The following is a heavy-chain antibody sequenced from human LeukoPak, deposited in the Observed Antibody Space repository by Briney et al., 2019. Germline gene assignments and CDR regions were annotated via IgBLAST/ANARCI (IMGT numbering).Heavy chain of an antibody. CDR3: ARLSTSDTDGNYFDF. D-gene: IGHD1-1*01. J-gene: IGHJ4*02. CDR1: GGSISSSSYY. V-gene: IGHV4-39*01. CDR2: INYSGRT. Sequence: SETLPLTCTVSGGSISSSSYYWVWVRQPPGKGLEWIGSINYSGRTFYSSSLKSRATISVDTFRNQFSLKVTSVTAADTAVYSCARLSTSDTDGNYFDFWGQGTLVTVSS.